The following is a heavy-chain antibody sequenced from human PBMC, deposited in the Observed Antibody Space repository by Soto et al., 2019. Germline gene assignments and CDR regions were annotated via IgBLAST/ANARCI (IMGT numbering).Heavy chain of an antibody. CDR3: ARVLYYGSGSYSPYGMDV. Sequence: QVQLVQSGAEVKKPGSSVKVSCKTSGVSFNNNGIGWVRQAPGHGLEWMGGVSPPFRTSNHARKFQGRISITADASTGTVNMELSSLTSEDTAQYYCARVLYYGSGSYSPYGMDVWGQGTTVTVSS. CDR1: GVSFNNNG. V-gene: IGHV1-69*01. D-gene: IGHD3-10*01. J-gene: IGHJ6*02. CDR2: VSPPFRTS.